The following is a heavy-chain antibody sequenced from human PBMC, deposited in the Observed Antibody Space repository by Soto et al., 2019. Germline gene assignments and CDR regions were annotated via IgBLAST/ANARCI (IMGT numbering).Heavy chain of an antibody. CDR3: ARAKEYTSSSGMDV. J-gene: IGHJ6*02. CDR2: TYYRSKWYN. CDR1: EDNVSSDTAA. D-gene: IGHD6-6*01. Sequence: SQTLSLTCAISEDNVSSDTAAWNWIRQSPSRGLEWLGRTYYRSKWYNDYAVSVKSRITLNPDTSKNQFSLQLNSLTPEDTAVYYCARAKEYTSSSGMDVWGQGITVTVSS. V-gene: IGHV6-1*01.